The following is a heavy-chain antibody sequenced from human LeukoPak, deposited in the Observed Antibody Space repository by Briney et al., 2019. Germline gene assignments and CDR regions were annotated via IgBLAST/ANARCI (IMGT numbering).Heavy chain of an antibody. CDR2: IKSGEGTT. J-gene: IGHJ4*02. CDR1: GYTFSNYY. V-gene: IGHV1-46*01. Sequence: ASVKVSCKASGYTFSNYYIHWVRQAPGQGLEWMGIIKSGEGTTSYAQRFQGRVTMTRDTSATTVYMELSSLRSEDTAVYYCARDNRRVRGIDYWGQGTLVTVSS. CDR3: ARDNRRVRGIDY. D-gene: IGHD3-10*01.